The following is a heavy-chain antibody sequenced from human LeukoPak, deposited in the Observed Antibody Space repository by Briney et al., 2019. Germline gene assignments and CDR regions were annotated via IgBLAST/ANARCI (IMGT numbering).Heavy chain of an antibody. J-gene: IGHJ4*02. CDR1: GGSFSGYY. Sequence: SETLSLTCAVYGGSFSGYYGSWIRQPPGKGLEWIGEINHSGSTNYNPSLKSRVTISVDTSKNQFSLKLSSVTAADTAVYYCARGREIQLWFDYWGQGTLVTVSS. D-gene: IGHD5-18*01. V-gene: IGHV4-34*01. CDR3: ARGREIQLWFDY. CDR2: INHSGST.